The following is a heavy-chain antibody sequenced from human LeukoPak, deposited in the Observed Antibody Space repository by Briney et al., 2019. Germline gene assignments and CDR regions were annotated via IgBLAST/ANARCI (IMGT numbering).Heavy chain of an antibody. J-gene: IGHJ4*02. Sequence: PSETLSLTCAVYGGSFSGYYWSWIRQPPGKGLEWIGEINHSGSTNYNPSLKSRVTISVDTSKNQFSLKLSSVTAADTAVYYCASDYGGNSIWYYWGQGTLVTVSS. CDR3: ASDYGGNSIWYY. CDR1: GGSFSGYY. D-gene: IGHD4-23*01. CDR2: INHSGST. V-gene: IGHV4-34*01.